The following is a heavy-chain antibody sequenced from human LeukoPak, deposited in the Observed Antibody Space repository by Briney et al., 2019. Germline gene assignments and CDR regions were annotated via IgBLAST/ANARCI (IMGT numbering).Heavy chain of an antibody. CDR3: ARQYNWNDYFDY. CDR1: GYTFTSYY. D-gene: IGHD1-1*01. CDR2: INPNSGGT. Sequence: ASVKVSCKASGYTFTSYYMHWVRQAPGQGLEWMGWINPNSGGTNYAQKFQGRVTMTRDTSISTAYMELSRLRSDDTAVYYCARQYNWNDYFDYWGQGTLVTVSS. V-gene: IGHV1-2*02. J-gene: IGHJ4*02.